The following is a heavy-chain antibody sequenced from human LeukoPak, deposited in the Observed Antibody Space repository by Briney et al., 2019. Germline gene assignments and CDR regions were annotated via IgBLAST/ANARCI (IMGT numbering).Heavy chain of an antibody. V-gene: IGHV3-74*01. CDR3: ARGAPPNYYDSSGFDAFDI. J-gene: IGHJ3*02. D-gene: IGHD3-22*01. CDR1: GFTFSAYW. Sequence: GGSLRLSCAASGFTFSAYWMHWVRQAPGKGLVWVSRINSDGFSITYADSVKGRFTISRDNAKNSLYLQMNSLRAEDTAVYYCARGAPPNYYDSSGFDAFDIWGQGTTVTVSS. CDR2: INSDGFSI.